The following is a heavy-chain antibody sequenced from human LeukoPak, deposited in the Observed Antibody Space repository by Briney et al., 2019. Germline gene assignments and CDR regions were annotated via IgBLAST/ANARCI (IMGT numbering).Heavy chain of an antibody. V-gene: IGHV3-23*01. CDR3: ANEIRPNDY. CDR1: GFAFSNHA. Sequence: GGSLRLSCTATGFAFSNHAMSWVRQAPGKGLEWVSSISISGGTTYYADSVKGRFTISRENSKSTLYLQMNSLRADDTAVYYCANEIRPNDYWGQGTLVTVSS. CDR2: ISISGGTT. J-gene: IGHJ4*02. D-gene: IGHD4-17*01.